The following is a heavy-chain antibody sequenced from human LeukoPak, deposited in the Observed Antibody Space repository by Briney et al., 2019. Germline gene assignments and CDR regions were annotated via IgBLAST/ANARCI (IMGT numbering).Heavy chain of an antibody. J-gene: IGHJ4*02. D-gene: IGHD2-15*01. Sequence: PGGSLRLSCAASGFTFDDYGMSWVRQAPGKGLEWVSGINWNGGSIGYADSVKGRFTISRDNAKNSLYLQMNSLRAEDTALYYCARAAEPNIVVVVAAHLSRDYWGQGTLVTVSS. CDR2: INWNGGSI. CDR3: ARAAEPNIVVVVAAHLSRDY. CDR1: GFTFDDYG. V-gene: IGHV3-20*04.